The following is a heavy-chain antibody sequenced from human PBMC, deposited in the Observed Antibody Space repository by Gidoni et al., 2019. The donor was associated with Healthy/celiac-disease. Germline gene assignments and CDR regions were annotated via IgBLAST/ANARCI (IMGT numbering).Heavy chain of an antibody. V-gene: IGHV4-38-2*01. CDR1: GYSISSGYY. CDR2: IYHRGST. J-gene: IGHJ4*02. Sequence: QVQLQESGPGLVKPSETLSLTCAGSGYSISSGYYWGWSRQPPGKGLEWIGSIYHRGSTYYNPSLKSRVTISVDTSKNQFSLKLSSVTAADTAVYYCARVMVRGVIIDYWGQGTLVTVSS. D-gene: IGHD3-10*01. CDR3: ARVMVRGVIIDY.